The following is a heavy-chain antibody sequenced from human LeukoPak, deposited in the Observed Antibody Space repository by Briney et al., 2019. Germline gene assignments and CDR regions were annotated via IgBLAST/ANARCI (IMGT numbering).Heavy chain of an antibody. CDR2: IYNSGST. CDR3: ARAPDYYYYMDV. V-gene: IGHV4-59*11. J-gene: IGHJ6*03. CDR1: GGSISSHY. Sequence: PSETLSLTCTVSGGSISSHYWSWIRQPPGKGLEWIGYIYNSGSTNYNPSLKSRVTISVDTSKNQFSLKLSSVTAADTAVYYCARAPDYYYYMDVWGQGTLVTVSS.